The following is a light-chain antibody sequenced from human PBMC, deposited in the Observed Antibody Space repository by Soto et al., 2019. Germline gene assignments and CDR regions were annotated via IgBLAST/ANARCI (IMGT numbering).Light chain of an antibody. J-gene: IGKJ2*01. Sequence: EIVLTQSPATLSLSPGERATLSCRASQSVSSYLAWYQQKPGQAPRLLIYDASNRATGIPARFSGSGSGTDFTLTLTSIEPEYVAFDFCQQRHNRHSVYTFGQGTKLEIK. CDR1: QSVSSY. V-gene: IGKV3-11*01. CDR3: QQRHNRHSVYT. CDR2: DAS.